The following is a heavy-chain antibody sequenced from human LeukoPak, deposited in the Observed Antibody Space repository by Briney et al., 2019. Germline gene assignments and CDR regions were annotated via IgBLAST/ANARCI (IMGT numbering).Heavy chain of an antibody. CDR3: ARGFRYYDFWSGYYIPPNFDY. CDR1: GYTFTSYG. J-gene: IGHJ4*02. D-gene: IGHD3-3*01. V-gene: IGHV1-18*01. CDR2: ISAYNGNT. Sequence: ASVKVSCKASGYTFTSYGISWVRQAPGQGLEWMGWISAYNGNTNYAQKLQGRVTMTTDTSTSTAYMELRSLRSDDTAVYYCARGFRYYDFWSGYYIPPNFDYWGQGTLVTVSS.